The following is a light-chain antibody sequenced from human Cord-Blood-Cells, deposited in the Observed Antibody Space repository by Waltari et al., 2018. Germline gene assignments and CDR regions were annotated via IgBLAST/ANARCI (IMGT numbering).Light chain of an antibody. J-gene: IGLJ2*01. V-gene: IGLV2-14*01. CDR3: SSYTSSSTPVV. Sequence: QSALTQPASVSGSPGQSITLSCTGTSSDVGGSNYVSWYQQHPGKAPKLMVYDVSNRPSGFSNRFSGSKSGNTASLTISGLQAEDEADYYCSSYTSSSTPVVFGGGTKLTVL. CDR1: SSDVGGSNY. CDR2: DVS.